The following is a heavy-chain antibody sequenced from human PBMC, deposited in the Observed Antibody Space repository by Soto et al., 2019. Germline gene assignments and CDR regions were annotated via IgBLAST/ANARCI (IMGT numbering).Heavy chain of an antibody. CDR2: IYYSGTT. CDR3: ARHGYYYDSTGYYYFI. CDR1: GGSISSTNHY. J-gene: IGHJ4*02. Sequence: QLQLQESGPGLVKPSETLSLVCTVSGGSISSTNHYWGWIRQPPGKGLEWIGDIYYSGTTRYNPSLKSRVTIFVDTSKNQFSLKLSSVTAADTAVYYCARHGYYYDSTGYYYFIWGQGTLATVSS. D-gene: IGHD3-22*01. V-gene: IGHV4-39*01.